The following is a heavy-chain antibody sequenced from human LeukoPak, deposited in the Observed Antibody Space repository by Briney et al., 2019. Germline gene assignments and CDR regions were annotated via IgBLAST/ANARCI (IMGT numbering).Heavy chain of an antibody. Sequence: PGGSLRLSCAASGFTFSSYSVNWVRQAPGKGLEWVSSISSSSSYIYYADSVKGRFTISRDNAKNSLYLQMNSLRAEDTAVYYCARGPVSTSSLDYWGQGTLVTVSS. V-gene: IGHV3-21*01. CDR1: GFTFSSYS. CDR2: ISSSSSYI. J-gene: IGHJ4*02. CDR3: ARGPVSTSSLDY. D-gene: IGHD6-6*01.